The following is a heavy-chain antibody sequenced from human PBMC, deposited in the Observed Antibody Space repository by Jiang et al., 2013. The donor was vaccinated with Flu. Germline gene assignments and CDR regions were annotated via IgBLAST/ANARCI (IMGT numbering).Heavy chain of an antibody. CDR3: ARDHSGSYLGRIGYYYMDV. CDR2: TYYRSKWYN. D-gene: IGHD1-26*01. Sequence: SQTLSLTCAISGDSVSSNSAAWNWVRQSPSRGLEWLGRTYYRSKWYNDYAVSVKSRITINPDTSKNQFSLQLNSVTPEDTAVYYCARDHSGSYLGRIGYYYMDVWGKGTTVTVSS. J-gene: IGHJ6*03. CDR1: GDSVSSNSAA. V-gene: IGHV6-1*01.